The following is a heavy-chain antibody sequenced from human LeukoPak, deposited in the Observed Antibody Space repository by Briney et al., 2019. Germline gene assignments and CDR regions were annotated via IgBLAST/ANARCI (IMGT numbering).Heavy chain of an antibody. J-gene: IGHJ5*02. D-gene: IGHD6-13*01. CDR1: GGSISSGGYS. CDR2: IYHSGST. Sequence: SETLSLTCAVSGGSISSGGYSWSWIRQPPGKGLERIGYIYHSGSTYYNPSLKSRVTISVDRSKNQFSLKLSSVTAADTAVYYYAREGYSSSHNWFDPWGQGTLVTVSS. V-gene: IGHV4-30-2*01. CDR3: AREGYSSSHNWFDP.